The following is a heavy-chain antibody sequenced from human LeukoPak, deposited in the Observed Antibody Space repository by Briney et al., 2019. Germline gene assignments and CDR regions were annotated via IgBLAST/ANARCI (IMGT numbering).Heavy chain of an antibody. CDR3: AKVPAKYYYDSPDY. CDR2: ISGSGGST. J-gene: IGHJ4*02. V-gene: IGHV3-23*01. Sequence: GGSLRRSCAASGFTFSSYAMSWVRQAPGKGLEWVSAISGSGGSTYYADSVKGRFTISRDNSKNTLYLQMNSLRAEDTAVYYCAKVPAKYYYDSPDYLGQGTLVTVSS. D-gene: IGHD3-22*01. CDR1: GFTFSSYA.